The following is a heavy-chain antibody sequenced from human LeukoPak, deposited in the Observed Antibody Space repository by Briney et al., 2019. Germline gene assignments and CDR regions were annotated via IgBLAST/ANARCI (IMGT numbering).Heavy chain of an antibody. J-gene: IGHJ4*02. Sequence: SVKVSCKASGDTFSTYAINWIRQAPGQGLEWMGRITPFIDKAIYSREFPGRVTITADKSTSTAYMELSSLRLEDTAVFFCARGSVTTSEFDSWGQGTLVIVSS. CDR2: ITPFIDKA. D-gene: IGHD4-17*01. V-gene: IGHV1-69*04. CDR3: ARGSVTTSEFDS. CDR1: GDTFSTYA.